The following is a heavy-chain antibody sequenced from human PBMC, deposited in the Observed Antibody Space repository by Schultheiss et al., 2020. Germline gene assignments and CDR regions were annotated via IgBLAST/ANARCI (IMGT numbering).Heavy chain of an antibody. CDR2: ITLYNGNT. V-gene: IGHV1-68*01. Sequence: ASVKVSCKASGYTFTYCSLHWLQQAPGQGLERMRWITLYNGNTNYAKKFQGRVTITADKSTSTAYMELSSLRSEDTAVYYCARMMRSANDYWGQGTLVTVSS. CDR1: GYTFTYCS. CDR3: ARMMRSANDY. J-gene: IGHJ4*02. D-gene: IGHD3-16*01.